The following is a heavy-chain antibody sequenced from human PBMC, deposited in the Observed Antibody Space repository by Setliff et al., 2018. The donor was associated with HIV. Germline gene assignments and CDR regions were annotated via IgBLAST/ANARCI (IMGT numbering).Heavy chain of an antibody. Sequence: ASVKVSCKASGYSFTYYAVHWVRQAPGQRLEWMGRINAGNGHTEYSQNFQDRITFTRDTSASTVYMEFTSLRSDDTAVYYCARQTVAGTGAGYWGQGTLVTVTS. CDR1: GYSFTYYA. CDR3: ARQTVAGTGAGY. CDR2: INAGNGHT. D-gene: IGHD6-19*01. V-gene: IGHV1-3*01. J-gene: IGHJ4*02.